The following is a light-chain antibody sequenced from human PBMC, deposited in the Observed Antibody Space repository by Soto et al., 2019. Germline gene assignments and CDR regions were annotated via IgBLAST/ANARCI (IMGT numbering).Light chain of an antibody. Sequence: QSVLTQPPSVSVAPGQKVTISCSGGSSNIGNNYVSWYQQVPGTAPKLLSYDNNKRPSGIPDRFSGSKSGTSATLDITGLQTGDEADYYCGTWDSSLSAGLFGGGTKLTVL. V-gene: IGLV1-51*01. J-gene: IGLJ2*01. CDR3: GTWDSSLSAGL. CDR1: SSNIGNNY. CDR2: DNN.